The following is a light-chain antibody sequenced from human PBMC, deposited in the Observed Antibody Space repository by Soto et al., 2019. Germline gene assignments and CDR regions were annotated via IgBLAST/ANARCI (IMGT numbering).Light chain of an antibody. Sequence: EIVLTQSPATLSLSPGEGATLSCRASQSAGSLLAWYQQKPGQAPRLVLYDASNRATGIPARFSGSGSGTDVSLTVSSLEPEDFGVYYCQQRNSWPITFGQGTRLEIK. J-gene: IGKJ5*01. V-gene: IGKV3-11*01. CDR3: QQRNSWPIT. CDR2: DAS. CDR1: QSAGSL.